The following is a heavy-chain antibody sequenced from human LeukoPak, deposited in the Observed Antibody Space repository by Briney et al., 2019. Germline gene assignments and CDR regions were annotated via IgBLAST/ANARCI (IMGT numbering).Heavy chain of an antibody. CDR1: GGSISSYY. V-gene: IGHV4-59*01. J-gene: IGHJ4*02. CDR3: ARDGYSDSSGYDYPPSV. CDR2: MYYSGSS. D-gene: IGHD3-22*01. Sequence: SGSLSLTCTVSGGSISSYYWSWIRQPPGKGLEWIGYMYYSGSSNYNPSLRSRVTISVDASKKQFSLKLSSVTAADTAVYYCARDGYSDSSGYDYPPSVWGQGTLVTVS.